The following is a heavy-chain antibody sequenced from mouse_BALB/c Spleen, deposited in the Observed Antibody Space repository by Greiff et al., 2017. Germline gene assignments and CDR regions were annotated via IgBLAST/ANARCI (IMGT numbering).Heavy chain of an antibody. V-gene: IGHV1-77*01. CDR3: ARGNYLYAMDY. CDR2: IYPGSGST. Sequence: QVQLKQSGPELVKPGASVKMSCKASGYTFTDYVISWVKQRTGQGLEWIGEIYPGSGSTYYNEKFKGKATLTADKSSNTAYMQLSSLTSEDSAVYFCARGNYLYAMDYWGQGTSVTVSS. J-gene: IGHJ4*01. D-gene: IGHD2-1*01. CDR1: GYTFTDYV.